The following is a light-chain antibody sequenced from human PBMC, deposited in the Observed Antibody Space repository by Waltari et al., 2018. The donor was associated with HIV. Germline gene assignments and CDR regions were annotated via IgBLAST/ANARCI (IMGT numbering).Light chain of an antibody. V-gene: IGKV3-11*01. CDR1: QSISTY. J-gene: IGKJ5*01. CDR3: QQRSSWPIT. CDR2: GAS. Sequence: EIVLTQSPATLSLSPGERATLSCRASQSISTYLAWYQQKPGQAPRLLIHGASSRATGIPARFSGSGSVTDFTLTISSLEPGDFGVFYCQQRSSWPITFGQGTRLEIK.